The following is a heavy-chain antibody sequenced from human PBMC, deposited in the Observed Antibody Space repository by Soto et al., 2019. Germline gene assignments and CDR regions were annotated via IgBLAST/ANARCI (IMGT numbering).Heavy chain of an antibody. CDR1: GGTFSSYA. Sequence: QVQLVQSGAEVKKPGSSVKVSCKASGGTFSSYAISWVRQAPGQGLEWMGGIIPIFGTANYAQKFQGRVTITADESTSTAYMELSSLRSEDTAVYYCARVSERYPLHTAIVEGSGQNWFDLWGQGTLVTVSS. CDR3: ARVSERYPLHTAIVEGSGQNWFDL. CDR2: IIPIFGTA. J-gene: IGHJ5*02. D-gene: IGHD5-18*01. V-gene: IGHV1-69*01.